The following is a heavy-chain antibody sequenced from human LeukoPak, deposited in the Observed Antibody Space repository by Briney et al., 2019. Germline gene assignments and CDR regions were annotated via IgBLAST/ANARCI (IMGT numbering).Heavy chain of an antibody. V-gene: IGHV3-21*01. CDR1: GFTFSSYS. CDR3: ARDGPSGYDWDERYYFDY. CDR2: ISSSSSYI. J-gene: IGHJ4*02. D-gene: IGHD5-12*01. Sequence: PGGSLRLSCAASGFTFSSYSMNWVRQAPGKGLEWVSSISSSSSYIYYADSVKGRFTISRDNAKNSLYLQVNSLRAEDTAVYYCARDGPSGYDWDERYYFDYWGQGTLVTVSS.